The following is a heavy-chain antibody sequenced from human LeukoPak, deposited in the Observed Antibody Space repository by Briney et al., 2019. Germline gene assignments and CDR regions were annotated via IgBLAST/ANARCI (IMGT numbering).Heavy chain of an antibody. J-gene: IGHJ4*02. CDR3: ARDSVVVVPAAIRTPGDY. V-gene: IGHV3-30*03. Sequence: GGSLRLSCAASGFTFSSYGMHWVRQAPGKGLEWVAVISYDGSNKYYADSVKGRFTISRDNSKNTLYLQMNSLRAEDTAVYYCARDSVVVVPAAIRTPGDYWGQGTLVTVSS. D-gene: IGHD2-2*01. CDR2: ISYDGSNK. CDR1: GFTFSSYG.